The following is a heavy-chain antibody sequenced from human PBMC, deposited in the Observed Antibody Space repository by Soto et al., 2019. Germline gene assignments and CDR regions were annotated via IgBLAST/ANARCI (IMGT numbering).Heavy chain of an antibody. V-gene: IGHV3-23*01. D-gene: IGHD3-10*01. CDR3: ATDSHYFGSGSLDS. J-gene: IGHJ4*02. Sequence: EVQLLESGGGLTQPGGSLRLSCAASGFTFSSSAMNWVRQAPGKGLVWLASISGRGSSTFYADSVKGRFTISRDNSNNTLYLQMNSLRAEDTAVYYCATDSHYFGSGSLDSWGKGTPVTVSS. CDR1: GFTFSSSA. CDR2: ISGRGSST.